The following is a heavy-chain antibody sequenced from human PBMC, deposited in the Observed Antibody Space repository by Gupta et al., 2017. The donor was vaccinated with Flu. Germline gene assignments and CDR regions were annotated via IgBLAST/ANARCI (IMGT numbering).Heavy chain of an antibody. Sequence: QVHLVESGGGVVQPGRSQRLSCSNSGFTFRSYAIHWVRQAPGKGLEWVAVISYDGSNKYYADSVKGRFTISRDNSKNTLYLQMNSLRADDTAVYYCARDRGEEYYYYYMDVWGKGTTVTVS. D-gene: IGHD3-10*01. J-gene: IGHJ6*03. CDR1: GFTFRSYA. CDR2: ISYDGSNK. CDR3: ARDRGEEYYYYYMDV. V-gene: IGHV3-30*04.